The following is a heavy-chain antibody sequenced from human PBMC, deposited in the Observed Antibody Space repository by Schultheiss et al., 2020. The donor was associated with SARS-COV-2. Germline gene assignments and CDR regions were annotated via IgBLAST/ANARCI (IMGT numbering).Heavy chain of an antibody. CDR2: IIPILGIA. Sequence: SVKVSCKASGGTFSSYAISWVRQAPGQGLEWMGRIIPILGIANYAQKFQGRVTITADKSTSTAYMELSSLRSEDTAVYYCARDEGDIVVVPAAPRPYYYYGMDVWGQGTTVTVSS. CDR3: ARDEGDIVVVPAAPRPYYYYGMDV. CDR1: GGTFSSYA. J-gene: IGHJ6*02. V-gene: IGHV1-69*04. D-gene: IGHD2-2*01.